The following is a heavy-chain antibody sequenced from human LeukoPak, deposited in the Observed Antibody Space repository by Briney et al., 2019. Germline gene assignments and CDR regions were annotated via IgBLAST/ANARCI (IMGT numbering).Heavy chain of an antibody. CDR1: GYTFTGYY. J-gene: IGHJ6*02. V-gene: IGHV1-2*02. Sequence: GASVKVSCKASGYTFTGYYMHWVRQAPGQGLEWMGWINPNSGGTNYAQKFQGRVTMTRDTSISTAYMELSRLRSDDTAVYYCARDRQCSGCSCYYYYYYGMDVWGQGTTVTVSS. CDR2: INPNSGGT. CDR3: ARDRQCSGCSCYYYYYYGMDV. D-gene: IGHD2-15*01.